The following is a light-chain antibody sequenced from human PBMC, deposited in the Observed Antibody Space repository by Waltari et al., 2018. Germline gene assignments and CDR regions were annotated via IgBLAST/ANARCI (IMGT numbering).Light chain of an antibody. CDR3: QQYHSYPYT. J-gene: IGKJ2*01. V-gene: IGKV1-5*03. CDR2: KAS. Sequence: DIQMTQSPSTLSASVGDRVTITCRASQTLNRWLAWYQQKPGKAPKLLIYKASTLQSGVPSRFSGSDSETQFALTITGLQAEDVATYYCQQYHSYPYTFGQGTKLEIK. CDR1: QTLNRW.